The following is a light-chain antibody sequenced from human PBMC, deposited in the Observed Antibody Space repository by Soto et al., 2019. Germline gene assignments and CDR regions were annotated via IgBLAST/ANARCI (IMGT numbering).Light chain of an antibody. Sequence: AIQMTQSPSSLSASVGDTITITCRASQGIRDDLGRYQQKPGRAPKLLIYAASTLQSGVPSRFSGSGSGTDFTLTISSLQPEDFATYFCLQNYNMWTFGQGTKVDIK. V-gene: IGKV1-6*02. CDR1: QGIRDD. CDR2: AAS. CDR3: LQNYNMWT. J-gene: IGKJ1*01.